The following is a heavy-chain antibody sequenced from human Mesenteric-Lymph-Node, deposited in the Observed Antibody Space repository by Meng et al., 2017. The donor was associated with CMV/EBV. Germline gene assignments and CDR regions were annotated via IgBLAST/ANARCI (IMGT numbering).Heavy chain of an antibody. V-gene: IGHV4-61*08. CDR3: AKSRSSTPGIVDD. CDR2: IYGTGIT. D-gene: IGHD2/OR15-2a*01. Sequence: QGPLQEVGPGLVQPSEALLLTCIVSGVSVTSGAYHWSWIRQAPGKGLEWIGYIYGTGITIYNPSLKSRVTILLETSKNQFSLKLNSVTTADTAVYYCAKSRSSTPGIVDDWGQGTLVTVSS. CDR1: GVSVTSGAYH. J-gene: IGHJ4*02.